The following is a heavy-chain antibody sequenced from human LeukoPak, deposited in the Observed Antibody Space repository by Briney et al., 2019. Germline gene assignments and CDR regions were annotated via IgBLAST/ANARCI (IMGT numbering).Heavy chain of an antibody. Sequence: PSQTLSLTCTVSGGSISRGSYHWNWIRQPAGKGLEWIGRFYTSGTPNYNPSLKSRVTILVDTSRNQFSLKLNSVTAADTAVYYCARSTRPHYGSGAYYYYYYMDVWGKGTTVTVSS. CDR2: FYTSGTP. D-gene: IGHD3-10*01. J-gene: IGHJ6*03. CDR3: ARSTRPHYGSGAYYYYYYMDV. CDR1: GGSISRGSYH. V-gene: IGHV4-61*02.